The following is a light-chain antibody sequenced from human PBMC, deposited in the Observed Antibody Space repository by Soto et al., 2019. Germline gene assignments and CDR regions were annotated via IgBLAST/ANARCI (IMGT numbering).Light chain of an antibody. V-gene: IGKV1-39*01. Sequence: DIQMTQSPSSLSASVGDRVTITCRASQSISNNLIWYQQKPGKAPNVLINAASSLQSGVPSRFSGSGSGTDFTLTISSLQPEDFETYYCQQNNSVPRTFGQGTKVDIK. CDR2: AAS. J-gene: IGKJ2*01. CDR1: QSISNN. CDR3: QQNNSVPRT.